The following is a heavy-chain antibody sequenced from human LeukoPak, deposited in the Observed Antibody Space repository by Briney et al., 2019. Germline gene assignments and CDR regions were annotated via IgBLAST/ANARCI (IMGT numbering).Heavy chain of an antibody. V-gene: IGHV3-21*01. CDR3: ARGGGSYYYGMDV. J-gene: IGHJ6*02. D-gene: IGHD1-26*01. CDR2: ISSSSSYI. Sequence: GGSLRLSCAASGCTFSSYSMNWVRQAPGKGLEWVSSISSSSSYIYYADSVKGRFTISRDNAKNSLYLQMNSLRAEDTAVYYCARGGGSYYYGMDVWGQGTTVTVSS. CDR1: GCTFSSYS.